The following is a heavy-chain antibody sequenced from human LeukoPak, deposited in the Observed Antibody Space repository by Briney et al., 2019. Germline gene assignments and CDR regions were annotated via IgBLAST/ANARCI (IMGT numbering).Heavy chain of an antibody. CDR1: GFTFDDYG. CDR2: ISSSSRTI. Sequence: PGGSLRLSCAASGFTFDDYGMTWVRQAPGKGLEWVSYISSSSRTIYYADSVKGRFTISRDNAKNSLYLQMNSLRAEDTAVYYCARDRSPAMDVWGKGTTVTVSS. CDR3: ARDRSPAMDV. J-gene: IGHJ6*03. V-gene: IGHV3-48*01.